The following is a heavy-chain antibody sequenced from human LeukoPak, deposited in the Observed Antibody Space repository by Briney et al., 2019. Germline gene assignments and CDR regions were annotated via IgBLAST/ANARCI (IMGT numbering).Heavy chain of an antibody. CDR1: GFTFSSYS. Sequence: GGSLRLSCAASGFTFSSYSMNWVRQAPGKWLEWVSSISSSSSYIYYADSVKGRFTISRDNAKNSLYLQMNSLRAEDTAVYYCARAVAVARTSDYWGQGTLVTVSS. D-gene: IGHD6-19*01. CDR3: ARAVAVARTSDY. V-gene: IGHV3-21*01. J-gene: IGHJ4*02. CDR2: ISSSSSYI.